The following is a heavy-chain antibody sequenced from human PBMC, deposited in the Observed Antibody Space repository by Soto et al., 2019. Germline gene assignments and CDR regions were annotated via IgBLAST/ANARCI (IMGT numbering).Heavy chain of an antibody. CDR3: ARLRAWYFDF. CDR1: GFTFRNYW. V-gene: IGHV3-7*01. CDR2: IKEDGSEK. J-gene: IGHJ4*02. Sequence: GGSLRLSCAASGFTFRNYWMSWVRQAPGKGREWVANIKEDGSEKYYVDSVKGRFTISRDNAKDSLYLQMNSLRAEDTAVYYCARLRAWYFDFWGQGTLVTVSS.